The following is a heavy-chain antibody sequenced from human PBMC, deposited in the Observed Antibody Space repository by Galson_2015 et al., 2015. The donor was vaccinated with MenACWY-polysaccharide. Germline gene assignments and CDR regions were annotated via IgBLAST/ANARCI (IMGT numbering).Heavy chain of an antibody. CDR2: INPGGGGA. Sequence: SVKVSCKASGYTFTNHFMHWVRQAPGQGLEWMGIINPGGGGATYAQKFQGRVTMTRDTSTSTVYMELSDLRSDDTAVYYCARYPFSGNYRYFDLWGRGTLVTVSS. CDR3: ARYPFSGNYRYFDL. J-gene: IGHJ2*01. D-gene: IGHD1-26*01. CDR1: GYTFTNHF. V-gene: IGHV1-46*01.